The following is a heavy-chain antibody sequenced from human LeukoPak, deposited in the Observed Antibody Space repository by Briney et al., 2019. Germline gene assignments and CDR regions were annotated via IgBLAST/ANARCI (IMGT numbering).Heavy chain of an antibody. Sequence: GGSLRLSCAASGFTFSSYAMSWVRQAPGKGLEWVSSISSSSSYIYYADSVKGRFTISRDNAKNSLYLQMNSLRAEDTAVYYCARGEVTTWYDYWGQGTLVTVSS. CDR1: GFTFSSYA. V-gene: IGHV3-21*01. D-gene: IGHD4-11*01. J-gene: IGHJ4*02. CDR2: ISSSSSYI. CDR3: ARGEVTTWYDY.